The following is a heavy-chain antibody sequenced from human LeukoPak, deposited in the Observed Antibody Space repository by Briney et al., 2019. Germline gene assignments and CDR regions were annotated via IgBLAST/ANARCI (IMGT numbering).Heavy chain of an antibody. CDR2: INPSGGST. D-gene: IGHD3-9*01. CDR3: ARVRYFDWLLSY. CDR1: GYDFSTYG. J-gene: IGHJ4*02. V-gene: IGHV1-46*01. Sequence: GASVKVSCRTSGYDFSTYGITWVRQAPGQGLEWMGIINPSGGSTSYAQKFQGRVTMTRDTSTSTVYMELSSLRSEDTAVYYCARVRYFDWLLSYWGQGTLVTVSS.